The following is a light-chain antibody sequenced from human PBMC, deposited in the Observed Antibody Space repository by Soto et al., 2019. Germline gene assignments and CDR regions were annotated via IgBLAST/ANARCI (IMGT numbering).Light chain of an antibody. CDR3: QQYKNWWT. Sequence: EIVLTQSPGTLSLSPGERATLSCRASQSVGNNLAWYQQRPGQAPRLLIYGASTRATGTPARFSGSGSGTEFTLTISSPQSEDFAIYYCQQYKNWWTFGQGTKVDIK. CDR1: QSVGNN. CDR2: GAS. J-gene: IGKJ1*01. V-gene: IGKV3-15*01.